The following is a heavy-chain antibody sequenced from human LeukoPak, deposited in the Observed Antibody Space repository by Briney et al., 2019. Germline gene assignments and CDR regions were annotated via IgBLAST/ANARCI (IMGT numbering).Heavy chain of an antibody. V-gene: IGHV3-23*01. CDR2: ISGSGGST. CDR3: AKTPLNSAVAGLYYFDY. Sequence: PGGSLRLSCAASGFTFSSYAMSWVRQAPRKGLEWVSAISGSGGSTYYADSVKGRFTISRDNSKNTLYLQMNSLRAEDTAVYYCAKTPLNSAVAGLYYFDYWGQGTLVTVSS. D-gene: IGHD6-19*01. J-gene: IGHJ4*02. CDR1: GFTFSSYA.